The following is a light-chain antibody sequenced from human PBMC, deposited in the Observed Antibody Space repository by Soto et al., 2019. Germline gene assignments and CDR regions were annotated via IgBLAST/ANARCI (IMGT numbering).Light chain of an antibody. Sequence: QSVLTQPPSASGTPGQRVTISCSESSSNIGSNYVYWYQQLPGTAPKLLIYSNNQRPSGVPDRFSGSKSGTSASLAISGLRSEDEADYYCAAWDDSLSGYVFGTGTKVTVL. V-gene: IGLV1-47*02. CDR1: SSNIGSNY. CDR3: AAWDDSLSGYV. J-gene: IGLJ1*01. CDR2: SNN.